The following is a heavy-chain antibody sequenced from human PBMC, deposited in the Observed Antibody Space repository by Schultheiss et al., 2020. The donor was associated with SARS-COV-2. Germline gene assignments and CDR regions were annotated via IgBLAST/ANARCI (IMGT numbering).Heavy chain of an antibody. D-gene: IGHD6-6*01. Sequence: GGSLRLSCAASGFTFSSYEMNWVRQAPGKGLEWVSAISGSGGSTYYADSVKGRFTISRDNSKNTLYLQMNSLRAEDTAVYYCAKDVEYSSSSTAFDYWGQGTLVTVSS. CDR1: GFTFSSYE. CDR3: AKDVEYSSSSTAFDY. J-gene: IGHJ4*02. V-gene: IGHV3-23*01. CDR2: ISGSGGST.